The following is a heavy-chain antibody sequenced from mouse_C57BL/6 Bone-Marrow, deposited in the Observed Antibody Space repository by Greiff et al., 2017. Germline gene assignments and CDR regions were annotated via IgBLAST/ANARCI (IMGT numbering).Heavy chain of an antibody. CDR3: VLYDGYCACFSF. D-gene: IGHD2-3*01. J-gene: IGHJ3*01. CDR1: GYTFTSYG. V-gene: IGHV1-81*01. Sequence: VQLQQSGAELARPGASVKLSCKASGYTFTSYGISWVKQRTGQGLEWIGEIYPRSGNTYYNEKFKGKATLTADKSSSTAYMGLRSLTSEVSAVYFCVLYDGYCACFSFWGQGTLVTVSA. CDR2: IYPRSGNT.